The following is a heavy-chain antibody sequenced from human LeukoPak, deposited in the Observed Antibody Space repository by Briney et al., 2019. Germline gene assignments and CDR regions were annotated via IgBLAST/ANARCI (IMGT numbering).Heavy chain of an antibody. V-gene: IGHV1-18*01. J-gene: IGHJ4*02. CDR1: GYTFTSYG. CDR2: ISAYNGNT. CDR3: AREPGYSSGWYGRFDY. Sequence: ASVKVSCKASGYTFTSYGISWVRQAPGQGLEWMGWISAYNGNTNYAQKLQGRVTTTTDTSTSTAYMELRSLRSDDTAVYYCAREPGYSSGWYGRFDYWGQGTLVTVSS. D-gene: IGHD6-19*01.